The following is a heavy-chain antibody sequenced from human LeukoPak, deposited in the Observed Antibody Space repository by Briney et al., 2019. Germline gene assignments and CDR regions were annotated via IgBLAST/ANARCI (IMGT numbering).Heavy chain of an antibody. D-gene: IGHD1-7*01. CDR2: VYPGDSDT. V-gene: IGHV5-51*01. J-gene: IGHJ4*02. CDR1: GYTFTNYW. CDR3: ARDMNNELLPDY. Sequence: GESLKISCKGSGYTFTNYWIGWVRQMPGKGLEWMGIVYPGDSDTRYSPSFQGQVTISADKSISTAYLQWTSLKASDSAMYFCARDMNNELLPDYWGQGTLATVSS.